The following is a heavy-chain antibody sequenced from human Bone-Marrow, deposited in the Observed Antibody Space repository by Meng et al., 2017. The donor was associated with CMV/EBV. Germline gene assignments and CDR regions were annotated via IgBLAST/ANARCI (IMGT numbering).Heavy chain of an antibody. V-gene: IGHV4-30-4*08. CDR2: IYYSGST. J-gene: IGHJ4*02. CDR1: GGSISSGDYY. CDR3: ARDRRHSSGWSEPFDY. D-gene: IGHD6-19*01. Sequence: QVQLQESGPGLVKPSQTLSLTCTVSGGSISSGDYYWSWIRQPPGKGLEWIGYIYYSGSTYYNPSLKSRVTISVDTSKNQFSLKLSSVTAADTAVYYCARDRRHSSGWSEPFDYWGQGTLVTVSA.